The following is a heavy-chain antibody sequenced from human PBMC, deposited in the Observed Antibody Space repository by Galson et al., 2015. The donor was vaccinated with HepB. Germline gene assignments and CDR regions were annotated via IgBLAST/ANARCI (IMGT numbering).Heavy chain of an antibody. CDR1: GFTFSSYW. CDR3: ARQRGYSYGYDAFDI. D-gene: IGHD5-18*01. J-gene: IGHJ3*02. V-gene: IGHV3-74*01. CDR2: INSDGSST. Sequence: SLRLSCAASGFTFSSYWMHWVRQAPGKGLVWVSRINSDGSSTSYADSVKGRFTISRDNAKNTLYLQMNSLRAEDTAVYYCARQRGYSYGYDAFDIWGQGTMVTVSS.